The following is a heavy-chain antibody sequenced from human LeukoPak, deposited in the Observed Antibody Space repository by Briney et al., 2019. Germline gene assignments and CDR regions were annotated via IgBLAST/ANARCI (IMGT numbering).Heavy chain of an antibody. CDR1: GFTFNSYW. D-gene: IGHD3-10*01. Sequence: GGSLRLSCAASGFTFNSYWMHWVRQAPGKGLVLGSRINSDGSSTSYADSVKGRFTISRDNAKNTLYLQMNSLRAEDTAVYYCASVRFGELWDDAFDIWGQGTMVTVSS. CDR3: ASVRFGELWDDAFDI. CDR2: INSDGSST. V-gene: IGHV3-74*01. J-gene: IGHJ3*02.